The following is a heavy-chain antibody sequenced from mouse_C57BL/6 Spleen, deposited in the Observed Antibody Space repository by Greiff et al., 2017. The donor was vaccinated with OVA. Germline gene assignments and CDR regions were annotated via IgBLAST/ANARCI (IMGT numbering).Heavy chain of an antibody. CDR3: AREERYGSRGFAY. V-gene: IGHV1-69*01. Sequence: QVQLQQPGAELVMPGASVKLSCKASGYTFTSYWMHWVKQRPGQGLEWIGEFDPSDSYTNYNQKFKGKSTLTVDKSSSPAYMQLSSLTSEDSAVYYCAREERYGSRGFAYWGQGTLVTVSA. CDR1: GYTFTSYW. J-gene: IGHJ3*01. CDR2: FDPSDSYT. D-gene: IGHD1-1*01.